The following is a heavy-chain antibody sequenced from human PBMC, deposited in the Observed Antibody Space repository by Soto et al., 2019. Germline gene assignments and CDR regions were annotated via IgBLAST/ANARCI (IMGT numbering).Heavy chain of an antibody. J-gene: IGHJ6*02. V-gene: IGHV3-53*01. CDR1: GFTVSSNY. CDR3: AREAIVAGATTGMDV. Sequence: PGGSLRLSCAASGFTVSSNYMSWVRQAPGKGLEWVSVIYSGGSTYYADSVKGRFTISRDNSKNTLYLQMNSLRADDTAVYYCAREAIVAGATTGMDVWGQGTTVTVYS. D-gene: IGHD1-26*01. CDR2: IYSGGST.